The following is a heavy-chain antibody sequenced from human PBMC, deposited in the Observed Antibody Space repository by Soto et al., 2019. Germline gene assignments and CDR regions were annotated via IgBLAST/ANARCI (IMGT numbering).Heavy chain of an antibody. D-gene: IGHD2-21*01. CDR2: IYGSGSGI. V-gene: IGHV3-23*05. CDR1: GLPHSSFA. J-gene: IGHJ4*02. CDR3: AKDAVYNDGLWLMDH. Sequence: GGSLRLSCTASGLPHSSFAMRWVRQAPGKGLECVSGIYGSGSGIEYADSVKGRFTISRDNSKNTVYLQMTDLRADDTAVYYCAKDAVYNDGLWLMDHWGQGTPVTVSS.